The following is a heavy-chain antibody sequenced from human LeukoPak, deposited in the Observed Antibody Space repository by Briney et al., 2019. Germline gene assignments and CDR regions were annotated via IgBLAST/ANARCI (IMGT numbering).Heavy chain of an antibody. D-gene: IGHD6-19*01. V-gene: IGHV3-23*01. CDR3: AKGAGLVRNFDY. J-gene: IGHJ4*02. CDR2: IYADDSDT. CDR1: GFSLSSYA. Sequence: GGSLRLSCVASGFSLSSYATAWVRQAPGKGLEWVSGIYADDSDTFYIDAVKGRFTISRDNSKNTLYLQMNSLRAEDTAVYYCAKGAGLVRNFDYWGQGTLVTVSS.